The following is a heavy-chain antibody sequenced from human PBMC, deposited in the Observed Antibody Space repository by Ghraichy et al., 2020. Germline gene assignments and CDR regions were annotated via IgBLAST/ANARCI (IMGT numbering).Heavy chain of an antibody. CDR2: IKQDGSEI. CDR3: VRDSRGSSGYLGY. V-gene: IGHV3-7*03. J-gene: IGHJ4*02. D-gene: IGHD3-22*01. CDR1: GFTFSSYW. Sequence: GESLNISCAASGFTFSSYWMGWVRQAPGTGLEWVANIKQDGSEIHYVDSVKGRFIISRDNAKQSLYLQMNSLRAEDTAVYYCVRDSRGSSGYLGYWGQGTLVTVSS.